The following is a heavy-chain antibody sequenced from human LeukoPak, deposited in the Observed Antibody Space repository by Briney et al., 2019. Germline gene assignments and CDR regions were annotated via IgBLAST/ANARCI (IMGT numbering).Heavy chain of an antibody. CDR1: GGTFSSYD. Sequence: SVKVSCKASGGTFSSYDISWVRQAPGQGLEWMGGIMPMFGKTNYAQKFQGRVTITADESTSTAYMELSSLRSEDTAVYYCASVPGGMYYYDSSGYFPHWFDPWGQGTLVTVSS. J-gene: IGHJ5*01. V-gene: IGHV1-69*13. CDR2: IMPMFGKT. CDR3: ASVPGGMYYYDSSGYFPHWFDP. D-gene: IGHD3-22*01.